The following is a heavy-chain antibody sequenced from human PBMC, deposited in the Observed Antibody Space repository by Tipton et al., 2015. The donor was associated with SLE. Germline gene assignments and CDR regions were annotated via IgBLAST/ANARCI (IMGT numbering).Heavy chain of an antibody. V-gene: IGHV4-59*12. CDR2: IYYSGST. CDR3: ARDGGEAAAGTGAFDI. Sequence: TLSLTCTVSGGSIRSYYWSWIRQPPGKGLEWIGDIYYSGSTYYNPSLKSRVTISVDTSKNQFSLKLSSVTAADTAVYYCARDGGEAAAGTGAFDIWGQGTMVTVSS. J-gene: IGHJ3*02. D-gene: IGHD6-13*01. CDR1: GGSIRSYY.